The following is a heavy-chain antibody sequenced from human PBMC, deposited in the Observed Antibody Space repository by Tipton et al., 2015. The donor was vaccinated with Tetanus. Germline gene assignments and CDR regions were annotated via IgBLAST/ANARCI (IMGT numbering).Heavy chain of an antibody. V-gene: IGHV3-30-3*01. CDR2: ISYDGSNK. Sequence: SLRLSCAASGFTFSSYAMHWVRQAPGKGLEWVAVISYDGSNKYYADSVKGRFTISRDNSKNTLYLQMNSLRAEDTAVYYCARDHLGYSYGPKDVWCQGTTVTVAS. CDR1: GFTFSSYA. J-gene: IGHJ6*02. D-gene: IGHD5-18*01. CDR3: ARDHLGYSYGPKDV.